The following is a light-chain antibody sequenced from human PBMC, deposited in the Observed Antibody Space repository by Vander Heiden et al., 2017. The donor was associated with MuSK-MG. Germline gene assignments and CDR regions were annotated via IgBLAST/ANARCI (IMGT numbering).Light chain of an antibody. Sequence: DIQMTQSPSSLSASVGDRVTITCRASQTISTYLNWYQQRPGKAPNLLISAASTLQSGVPSRFSGSGSETNFTLTISSLQPEDFATYFCQQSDTTLMWTFGQGTKVELK. CDR1: QTISTY. CDR2: AAS. CDR3: QQSDTTLMWT. J-gene: IGKJ1*01. V-gene: IGKV1-39*01.